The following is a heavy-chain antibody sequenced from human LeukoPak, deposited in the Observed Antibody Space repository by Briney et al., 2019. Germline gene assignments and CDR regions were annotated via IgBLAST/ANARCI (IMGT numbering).Heavy chain of an antibody. D-gene: IGHD5-18*01. V-gene: IGHV3-30*03. CDR1: GFTFSSYG. CDR3: AREPRGHIPLDY. J-gene: IGHJ4*02. Sequence: GGSLRLSCAASGFTFSSYGMNWVPQAPGKGLEWVAVISYDGSNKYYADSVKGRFTISRDNAKNSLYLQMSSLRAEDTAVYYCAREPRGHIPLDYWGQGTLVTVSS. CDR2: ISYDGSNK.